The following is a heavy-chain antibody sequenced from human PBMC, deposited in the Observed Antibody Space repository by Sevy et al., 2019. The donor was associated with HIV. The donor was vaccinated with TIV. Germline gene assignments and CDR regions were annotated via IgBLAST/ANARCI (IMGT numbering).Heavy chain of an antibody. CDR2: TYYRSKWYN. Sequence: QSQTLSLTCVISGDSVSSNSAAWNWIRQSPSRGLEWLGRTYYRSKWYNDYAVSVKSRITINPDTSKNQFSLQLNSVTPEDTAVYYCARDMEQLVPSYYYYGMDVWGQGTTVTVSS. V-gene: IGHV6-1*01. CDR1: GDSVSSNSAA. CDR3: ARDMEQLVPSYYYYGMDV. J-gene: IGHJ6*02. D-gene: IGHD6-6*01.